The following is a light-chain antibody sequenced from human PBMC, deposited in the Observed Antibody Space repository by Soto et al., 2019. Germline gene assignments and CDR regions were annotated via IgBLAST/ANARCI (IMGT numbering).Light chain of an antibody. CDR1: QSVSRR. CDR3: HTYNSYSLHT. CDR2: DAS. V-gene: IGKV1-5*01. J-gene: IGKJ2*01. Sequence: DIQMTQSPSTLSASVGDRITITCRASQSVSRRLAWFQQKTGKAPELRIYDASSLESGVPSRFRGRGSGTAFTLTISSLQPDDCANYYCHTYNSYSLHTFGQGTKLEIK.